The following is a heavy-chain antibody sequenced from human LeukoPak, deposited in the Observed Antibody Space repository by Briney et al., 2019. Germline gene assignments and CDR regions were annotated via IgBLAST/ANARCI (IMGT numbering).Heavy chain of an antibody. CDR1: GYTFTGYY. J-gene: IGHJ6*03. D-gene: IGHD2-8*01. Sequence: ASVKVSCKASGYTFTGYYMHWVRQAPGQGLEGMGWINPNSGGTNYAQKFQGRVTMTRDTSISTAYMELSRLRSDDTAVYYCARDRTPMVYAIDYYYYMDVWGKGTTVTVSS. V-gene: IGHV1-2*02. CDR2: INPNSGGT. CDR3: ARDRTPMVYAIDYYYYMDV.